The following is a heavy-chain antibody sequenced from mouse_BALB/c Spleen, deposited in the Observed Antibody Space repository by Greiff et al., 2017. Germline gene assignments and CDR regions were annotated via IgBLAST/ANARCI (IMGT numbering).Heavy chain of an antibody. D-gene: IGHD2-10*02. CDR2: ISSGGSYT. V-gene: IGHV5-6*02. CDR1: GFTFSSYC. Sequence: EVKLVESGADLVKPGGSLKLSCAASGFTFSSYCMSWVRQTPDKRLEWVGTISSGGSYTYYPDSVKGRFTISRDNAKNTLYLQMSSLKSEDAAMYYYARRGYGNCDAMDYWGQGTSVTVSS. CDR3: ARRGYGNCDAMDY. J-gene: IGHJ4*01.